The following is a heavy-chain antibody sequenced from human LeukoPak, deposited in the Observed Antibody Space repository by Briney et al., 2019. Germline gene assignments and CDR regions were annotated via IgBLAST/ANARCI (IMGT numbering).Heavy chain of an antibody. J-gene: IGHJ4*02. CDR3: VRSVGSDWGHFDF. CDR1: GFNFDQYA. D-gene: IGHD7-27*01. V-gene: IGHV3-9*01. Sequence: GRSLILSCVASGFNFDQYAMFWVRQAPGTGLEWVTGITWNSGTIAYADSVKGRFTISRDNAKSSLYLQMNSLRTEDTALYYCVRSVGSDWGHFDFRGQGTLVSVSS. CDR2: ITWNSGTI.